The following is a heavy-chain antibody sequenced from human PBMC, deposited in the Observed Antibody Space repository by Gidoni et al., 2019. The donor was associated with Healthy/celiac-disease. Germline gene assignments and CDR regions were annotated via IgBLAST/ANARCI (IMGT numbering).Heavy chain of an antibody. J-gene: IGHJ2*01. Sequence: QVQLQESGPGLVKPSQTLSLTCTVSGGSISSGSYYWSWIRQPAGKGLEWIGRIYTSGSTNYNPSLKSRVTISVDTSKNQFSLKLSSVTAADTAVYYCARGIGYSNYDGYFDLWGRGTLVTVSS. V-gene: IGHV4-61*02. CDR3: ARGIGYSNYDGYFDL. D-gene: IGHD4-4*01. CDR2: IYTSGST. CDR1: GGSISSGSYY.